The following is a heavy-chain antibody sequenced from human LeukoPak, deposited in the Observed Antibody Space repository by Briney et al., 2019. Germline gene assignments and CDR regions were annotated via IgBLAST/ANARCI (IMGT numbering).Heavy chain of an antibody. V-gene: IGHV3-30*04. Sequence: PGGCLRLSCAASGFTFSSYAMHWVRQAPGKGLEWVAVISYDGSNKYYADSVKGRFTISRDNSKNTLYLQMNSLRAEDTAVYYCARGQDYDILTGPLDYWGQGTLVTVSS. D-gene: IGHD3-9*01. CDR3: ARGQDYDILTGPLDY. CDR2: ISYDGSNK. J-gene: IGHJ4*02. CDR1: GFTFSSYA.